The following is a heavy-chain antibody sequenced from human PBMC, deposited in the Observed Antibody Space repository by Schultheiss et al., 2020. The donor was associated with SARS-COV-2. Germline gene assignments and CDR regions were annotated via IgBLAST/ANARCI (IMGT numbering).Heavy chain of an antibody. J-gene: IGHJ3*02. V-gene: IGHV1-2*02. D-gene: IGHD1-26*01. CDR1: GYTFTGYY. Sequence: ASVKVSCKASGYTFTGYYMHWVRQAPGQGLEWMGWINPNSGGTNYAQKFQGRVTMTRDTSISTAYMELSRLRSEDTAVYYCARGVGATTSDAFDIWGQGTMVTVSS. CDR3: ARGVGATTSDAFDI. CDR2: INPNSGGT.